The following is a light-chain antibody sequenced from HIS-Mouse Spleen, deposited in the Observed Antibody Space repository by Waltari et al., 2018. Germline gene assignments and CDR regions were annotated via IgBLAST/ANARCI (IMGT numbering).Light chain of an antibody. Sequence: SYVLTQPPSVSVAPGQTARITCGGNNIGSKSVHWDQQKPGQAPVLVVYDDRGRPSGSPERCAGSNAGTTATLTISGVEAGDEADYYCQVWDSSSDHPVFGGGTKLTVL. CDR3: QVWDSSSDHPV. CDR2: DDR. CDR1: NIGSKS. J-gene: IGLJ3*02. V-gene: IGLV3-21*02.